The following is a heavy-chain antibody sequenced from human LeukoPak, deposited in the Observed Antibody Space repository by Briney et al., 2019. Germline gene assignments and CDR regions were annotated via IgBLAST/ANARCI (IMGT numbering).Heavy chain of an antibody. CDR2: IYRSGST. V-gene: IGHV4-38-2*02. CDR1: GYSISSNYY. J-gene: IGHJ4*02. Sequence: SETLSLTCTVPGYSISSNYYWGWIRQPPGRGLEWIGSIYRSGSTYYNPSLKSRVTMSVDTSKNQFSLKLSSVTAADTAVYYCARVGDYKNFDYWGQGTLVTVSS. CDR3: ARVGDYKNFDY. D-gene: IGHD4-17*01.